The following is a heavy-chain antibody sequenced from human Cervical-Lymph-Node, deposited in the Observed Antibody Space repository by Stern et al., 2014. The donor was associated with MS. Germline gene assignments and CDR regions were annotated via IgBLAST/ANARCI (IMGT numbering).Heavy chain of an antibody. CDR2: IDPSDSYT. V-gene: IGHV5-10-1*03. Sequence: VQLVQSGAEVKKPGESLRISCKGSGYSFTSYWITWVRQMPGKGLERMGRIDPSDSYTDYSPSFQGHVTISADKSISTAYLQWSSLQSSDTAMYYCAKTDRSGSYYGRFDFWGQGTLVTVSS. D-gene: IGHD1-26*01. CDR1: GYSFTSYW. CDR3: AKTDRSGSYYGRFDF. J-gene: IGHJ4*02.